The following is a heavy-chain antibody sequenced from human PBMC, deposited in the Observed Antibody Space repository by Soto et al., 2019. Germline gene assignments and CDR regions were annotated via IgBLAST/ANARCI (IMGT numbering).Heavy chain of an antibody. V-gene: IGHV1-69*02. Sequence: QVQLVQSGAEVKKPGSSVKVSCKASGGTFSSYTISWVRQAPGQGLEWMGRIIPILGIANYAQKFQGRVTITADKSTSTAYMELSSLRSEGRGVYYCARAGGIGGAAAGGGDDYWGQGTLVTVSS. J-gene: IGHJ4*02. CDR3: ARAGGIGGAAAGGGDDY. D-gene: IGHD6-13*01. CDR1: GGTFSSYT. CDR2: IIPILGIA.